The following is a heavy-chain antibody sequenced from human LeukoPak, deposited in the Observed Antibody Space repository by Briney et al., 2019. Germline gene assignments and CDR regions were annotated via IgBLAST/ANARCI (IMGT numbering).Heavy chain of an antibody. Sequence: SSETLSLTCAVYGGSFSGYYWSWIRQPPGKGLEWIGEINHSGSTNYNPPLKSRVTISVDTSKNQFSLKLSSVTAADTAVYYCARGGYSYGLPYMDVWGKGTTVTVSS. V-gene: IGHV4-34*01. CDR2: INHSGST. D-gene: IGHD5-18*01. CDR3: ARGGYSYGLPYMDV. J-gene: IGHJ6*03. CDR1: GGSFSGYY.